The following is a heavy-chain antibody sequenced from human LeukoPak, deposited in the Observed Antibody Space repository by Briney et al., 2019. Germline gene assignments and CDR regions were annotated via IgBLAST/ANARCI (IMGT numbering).Heavy chain of an antibody. Sequence: PSETLSLTCTVSGGSISSGGYSWSWIRQPPGKGLEWIGYIYHSGSTYYNPSLKSRVTISVDRSKNQFSLKLSSVTAADTAVYYCARGRRNQHDYGDHDAFDIWGQGTMVTVSS. CDR3: ARGRRNQHDYGDHDAFDI. J-gene: IGHJ3*02. D-gene: IGHD4-17*01. V-gene: IGHV4-30-2*01. CDR2: IYHSGST. CDR1: GGSISSGGYS.